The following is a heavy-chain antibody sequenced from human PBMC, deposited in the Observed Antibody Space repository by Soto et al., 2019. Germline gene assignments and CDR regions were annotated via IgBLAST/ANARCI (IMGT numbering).Heavy chain of an antibody. Sequence: EVHLLESGGGFVQPGGSLRLSCXXXXXXXGHYXMTWVXXAPGXXLEWVAYISGSGDRTYHADSVEGRFTISRDNSKNTLFLQMNSXRGXXXXXXXXXXXXXXXXXXXXXWGQGTLVTVSS. J-gene: IGHJ4*02. CDR2: ISGSGDRT. CDR3: XXXXXXXXXXXXX. CDR1: XXXXGHYX. V-gene: IGHV3-23*01.